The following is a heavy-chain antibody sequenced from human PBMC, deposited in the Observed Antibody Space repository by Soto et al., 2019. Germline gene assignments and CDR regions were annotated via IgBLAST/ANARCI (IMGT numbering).Heavy chain of an antibody. Sequence: PSETLSLTCTVSGDSISSYYWSWIRQPPGRGLEWIGYISYRGGTSYNPSLKRRVTISADTSKNQFSLKLNSVTAADTAVYYCARMNYYDTSGYPFDYWGQGMMVTVSS. V-gene: IGHV4-59*01. CDR3: ARMNYYDTSGYPFDY. CDR2: ISYRGGT. CDR1: GDSISSYY. J-gene: IGHJ4*02. D-gene: IGHD3-22*01.